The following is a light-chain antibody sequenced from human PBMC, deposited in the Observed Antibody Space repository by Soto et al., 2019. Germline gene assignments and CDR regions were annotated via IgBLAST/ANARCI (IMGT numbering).Light chain of an antibody. CDR2: DVS. V-gene: IGLV2-11*01. Sequence: QSALTQPRSVSGSPGQSVTFSCTGTSSDVGGYNYVSWYQQHPGKAPKLMIYDVSKRPPGVPDRFSGSKSGNTASLIISGLQAEDEADYYCCSYAGSYTLIFGGGTKLTVL. J-gene: IGLJ2*01. CDR1: SSDVGGYNY. CDR3: CSYAGSYTLI.